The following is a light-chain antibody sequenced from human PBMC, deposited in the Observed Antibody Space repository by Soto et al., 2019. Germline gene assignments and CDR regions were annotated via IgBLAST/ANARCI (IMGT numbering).Light chain of an antibody. CDR2: DVS. CDR3: SSYTSSSLYV. Sequence: QSVLTQPASVSGSPGQSITISCTGTSYDIGGFNYVSWYQQHPGKAPKLMIYDVSNRPSGVSYRFSGSKSGNTASLTISGLQAEDEADYYCSSYTSSSLYVFGTGTKVTVL. J-gene: IGLJ1*01. V-gene: IGLV2-14*03. CDR1: SYDIGGFNY.